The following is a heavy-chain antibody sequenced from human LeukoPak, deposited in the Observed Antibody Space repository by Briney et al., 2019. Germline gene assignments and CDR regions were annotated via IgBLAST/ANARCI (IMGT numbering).Heavy chain of an antibody. V-gene: IGHV3-7*03. CDR1: GFTFSSYW. CDR3: AKAVMVALAELGY. Sequence: GGSLRLSCAASGFTFSSYWMSWVRQAPGKGLEWVANIKQDGSEKYYVDSVKGRFTISRDNSKNTLYLQMNSLRTEDTAVYYCAKAVMVALAELGYWGQGTLVTVSS. CDR2: IKQDGSEK. D-gene: IGHD3-22*01. J-gene: IGHJ4*02.